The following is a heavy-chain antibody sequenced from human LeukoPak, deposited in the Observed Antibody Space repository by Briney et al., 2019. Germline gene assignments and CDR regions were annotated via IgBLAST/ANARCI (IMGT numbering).Heavy chain of an antibody. CDR2: IYYSGST. J-gene: IGHJ4*02. V-gene: IGHV4-59*12. CDR1: GGSISSYY. CDR3: ARLSRGQIASN. D-gene: IGHD3-3*02. Sequence: SETLSLTCTVSGGSISSYYWSWIRQPPGKGLEWIGYIYYSGSTNYNPSLKSRVTISVDTSKNQFSLKLSSVTAADTAVYYCARLSRGQIASNWGQGTLVTVSS.